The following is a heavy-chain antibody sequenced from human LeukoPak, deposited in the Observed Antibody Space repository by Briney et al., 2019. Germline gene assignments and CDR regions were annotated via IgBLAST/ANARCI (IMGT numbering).Heavy chain of an antibody. Sequence: PGGSLRLSCAASGFTFNSYSMSWVRQAPGAGLEWVSAISPTGDSTTYADSVKGRFTIYRDTSKNTLYLHMNGLTADDTAVYYCARRLAAPGIMDHFDGWGQGTLVTVSS. CDR3: ARRLAAPGIMDHFDG. V-gene: IGHV3-23*01. CDR2: ISPTGDST. J-gene: IGHJ4*02. D-gene: IGHD6-13*01. CDR1: GFTFNSYS.